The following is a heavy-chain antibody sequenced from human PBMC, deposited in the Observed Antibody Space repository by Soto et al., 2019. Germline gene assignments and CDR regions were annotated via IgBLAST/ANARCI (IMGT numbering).Heavy chain of an antibody. V-gene: IGHV3-11*01. J-gene: IGHJ5*02. CDR3: VRDRDRRWFDP. Sequence: QLVESGGGLVKPGGSLRLSCEXSGFXFSDFYMAWIRQAPGKGLEWVSYISSDGDSTYADSVKGRFTISRDNAKNSLYLQMNSLRVEDTAVYYCVRDRDRRWFDPWGQGTLVTVSS. D-gene: IGHD3-10*01. CDR2: ISSDGDST. CDR1: GFXFSDFY.